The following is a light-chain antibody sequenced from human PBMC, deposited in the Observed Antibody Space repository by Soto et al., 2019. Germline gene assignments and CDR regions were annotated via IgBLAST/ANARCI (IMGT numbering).Light chain of an antibody. CDR2: SAS. V-gene: IGKV1-39*01. CDR3: QQANSFPSIT. Sequence: DIQMTQSPSSLSAFVGDRVTITCRASQTISGFLTWYQQKPGKAPGLLIYSASTLQSVVPSRFSGSGSGTEFTLTISSLQPEDFATYYCQQANSFPSITFGQGTRLEIK. CDR1: QTISGF. J-gene: IGKJ5*01.